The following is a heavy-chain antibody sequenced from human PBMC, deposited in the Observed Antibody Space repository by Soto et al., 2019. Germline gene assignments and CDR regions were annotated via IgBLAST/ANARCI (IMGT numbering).Heavy chain of an antibody. Sequence: QVQLVQSGAEVKKPGSSVKVSCKASGGTFSSYAISWVRQAPGQGLEWMGGIIPIFGTANYAQKFQGRVTITADESTSTAYMELSSLRSEDTAVYYCARGIVGATTDYYYDYGMDVWGQGTTVTVSS. D-gene: IGHD1-26*01. J-gene: IGHJ6*02. V-gene: IGHV1-69*01. CDR3: ARGIVGATTDYYYDYGMDV. CDR1: GGTFSSYA. CDR2: IIPIFGTA.